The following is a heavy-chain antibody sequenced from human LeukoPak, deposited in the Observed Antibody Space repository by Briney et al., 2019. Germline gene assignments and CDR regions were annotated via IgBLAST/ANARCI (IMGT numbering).Heavy chain of an antibody. V-gene: IGHV4-61*01. Sequence: PSETLSLTCTVSGGSVSSGSYYWSWIRQPPGKGLEWIGYIYYSGSTNYNPSLKSRVTISVDTSKNQFSLKLSSVTAADTAVYYCARGFRIAAAGTRFDPWGQGTLVTVSS. J-gene: IGHJ5*02. D-gene: IGHD6-13*01. CDR3: ARGFRIAAAGTRFDP. CDR1: GGSVSSGSYY. CDR2: IYYSGST.